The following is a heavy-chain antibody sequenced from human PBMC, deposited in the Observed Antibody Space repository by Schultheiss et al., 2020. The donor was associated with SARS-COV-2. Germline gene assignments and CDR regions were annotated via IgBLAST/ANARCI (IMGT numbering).Heavy chain of an antibody. CDR2: IYYSEST. Sequence: SETLSLTCTVSGGSISSGGYYWSWIRQHPGKGLEWIGYIYYSESTYYNPSLKSRVTISVDTSKNQFSLQLSSVTAADTAVYYCAREPLRGSYYYYGMDVWGQGTTVTVSS. CDR1: GGSISSGGYY. V-gene: IGHV4-31*03. CDR3: AREPLRGSYYYYGMDV. J-gene: IGHJ6*02.